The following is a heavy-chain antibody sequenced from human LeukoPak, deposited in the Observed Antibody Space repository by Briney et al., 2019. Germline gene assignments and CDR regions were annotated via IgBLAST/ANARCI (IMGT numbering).Heavy chain of an antibody. CDR1: GFTFRSYE. CDR2: ISSSGSTI. J-gene: IGHJ4*02. Sequence: QPGGSLRLSCAASGFTFRSYEMNWVRQAPGKGLEWVSYISSSGSTIVYADSVKGRFTISRDNAKNSLYLQMSSLRAEDTAVYYCAREDGGNYFDYWGQGTLVTVSS. CDR3: AREDGGNYFDY. V-gene: IGHV3-48*03. D-gene: IGHD4-23*01.